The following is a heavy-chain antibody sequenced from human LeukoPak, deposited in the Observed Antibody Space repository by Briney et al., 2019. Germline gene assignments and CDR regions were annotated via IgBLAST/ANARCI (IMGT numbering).Heavy chain of an antibody. CDR2: INPSGGST. V-gene: IGHV1-46*01. D-gene: IGHD2-8*01. CDR3: ARGLREYGQPHTFDY. J-gene: IGHJ4*02. Sequence: ASVKVSCKASGYTFTSYYMHWVRQAPGQGLEWMGIINPSGGSTSYAQKFQGRVTMTRDMSTSTVYMELSSLRSEDTAVYYCARGLREYGQPHTFDYWGRGTLVTVSS. CDR1: GYTFTSYY.